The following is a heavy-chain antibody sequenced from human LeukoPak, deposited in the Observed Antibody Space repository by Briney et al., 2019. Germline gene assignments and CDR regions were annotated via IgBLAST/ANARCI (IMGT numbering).Heavy chain of an antibody. CDR2: ISGSGGST. CDR3: AKGERPKMMVRGVIPFDY. V-gene: IGHV3-23*01. Sequence: PGGSLRLSCTVSGFTVSSNSMSWVRQAPGKGLEWVSAISGSGGSTYYADSVKGRFTISRDNSKNTLYLQMNSLRAEDTAVYYCAKGERPKMMVRGVIPFDYWGQGTLVTVSS. D-gene: IGHD3-10*01. J-gene: IGHJ4*02. CDR1: GFTVSSNS.